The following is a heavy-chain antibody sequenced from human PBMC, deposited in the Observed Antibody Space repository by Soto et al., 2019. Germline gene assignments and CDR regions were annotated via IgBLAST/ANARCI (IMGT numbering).Heavy chain of an antibody. CDR2: ISSGGGT. V-gene: IGHV3-53*01. CDR3: AGDTGTRNAFDF. D-gene: IGHD4-4*01. CDR1: GFTVSSNY. J-gene: IGHJ3*01. Sequence: EVQLVESGGDLIQPGGSLRLSCAASGFTVSSNYMSWVRQAPGKGLEWVSLISSGGGTYYADSVKGRFTISRDNSDNTLYLQMNTLRAEDTAVYYCAGDTGTRNAFDFWGQGTMVTVSS.